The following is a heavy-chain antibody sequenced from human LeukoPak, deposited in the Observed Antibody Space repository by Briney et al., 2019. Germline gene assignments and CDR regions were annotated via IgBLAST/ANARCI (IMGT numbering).Heavy chain of an antibody. V-gene: IGHV3-23*01. J-gene: IGHJ4*02. D-gene: IGHD3-9*01. CDR2: ISGSGGST. Sequence: GGSLRLSCAASGFTFSSYAMSWVRQAPGKGLEWVSAISGSGGSTYYAASVKGRFTISRDSSKNTLYLQMNSLRAQDTAVYYCAKATSVLRYFDWLVDYWGQGTLVTVSS. CDR3: AKATSVLRYFDWLVDY. CDR1: GFTFSSYA.